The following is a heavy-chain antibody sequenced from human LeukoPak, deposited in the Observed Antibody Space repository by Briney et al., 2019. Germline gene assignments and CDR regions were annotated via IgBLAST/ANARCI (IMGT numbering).Heavy chain of an antibody. CDR3: ARVPGPNWFDP. J-gene: IGHJ5*02. D-gene: IGHD2-8*01. Sequence: SATLSLTCTVSGASISSSSYYWGWLRQPPGKGLEWIGSIYYSGSTYYNPSLKSRVTISVDTSKNQFSLKLSSVTAADTAVYYCARVPGPNWFDPWGQGTLVTVSS. CDR2: IYYSGST. CDR1: GASISSSSYY. V-gene: IGHV4-39*07.